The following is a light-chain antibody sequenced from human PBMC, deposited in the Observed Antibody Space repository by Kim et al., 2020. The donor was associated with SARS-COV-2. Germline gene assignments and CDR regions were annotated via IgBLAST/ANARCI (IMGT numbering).Light chain of an antibody. CDR3: QQYYSRPS. Sequence: RATISCKSSKSLLSSSDNRNYLAWYHQKPGQPPNVLFYWASTRQSGVPDRFSASGSGTDFTLIISSLQAEDAVVYYCQQYYSRPSFGGGTKVDIK. V-gene: IGKV4-1*01. CDR2: WAS. J-gene: IGKJ4*01. CDR1: KSLLSSSDNRNY.